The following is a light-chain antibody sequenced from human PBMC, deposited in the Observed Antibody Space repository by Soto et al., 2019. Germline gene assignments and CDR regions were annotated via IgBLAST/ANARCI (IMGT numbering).Light chain of an antibody. CDR1: QNIRNN. V-gene: IGKV3-15*01. CDR2: GAS. CDR3: QHYHGWPIT. J-gene: IGKJ5*01. Sequence: ELVMTQSPASLSVSPGERATLSCRASQNIRNNLAWYQQKPGQSPRLLISGASTREAGIPGRFSGSGSGTEFTLIISSLQSEDFAVYYCQHYHGWPITFGQGTRLEI.